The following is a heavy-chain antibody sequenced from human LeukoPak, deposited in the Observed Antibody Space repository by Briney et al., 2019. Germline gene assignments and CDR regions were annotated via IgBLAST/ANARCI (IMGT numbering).Heavy chain of an antibody. D-gene: IGHD3-22*01. J-gene: IGHJ4*02. Sequence: ASVKVSCKASGYTFTSYGISWVRQAPGQGLEWMGWISPYNGNTNYAQKLQGRVTMTTDTSTSTAYMDLRSLRSDDTAVYYCARKLYDSSRYGQTYYFDYWGQGTLVTVSS. V-gene: IGHV1-18*01. CDR2: ISPYNGNT. CDR1: GYTFTSYG. CDR3: ARKLYDSSRYGQTYYFDY.